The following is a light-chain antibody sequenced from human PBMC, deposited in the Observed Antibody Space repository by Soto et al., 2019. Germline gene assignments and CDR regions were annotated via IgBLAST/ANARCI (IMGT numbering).Light chain of an antibody. CDR3: QQYTTYPYT. Sequence: DIQMTQSPSTVSASVGDRVTITCRASQSVTNWLAWYQQKPGKAPNLLIYDASRLQSGIPSRFSGSGSGTEFTLTISSLQPDDFATYYCQQYTTYPYTFGQGTKLEIK. V-gene: IGKV1-5*01. CDR2: DAS. CDR1: QSVTNW. J-gene: IGKJ2*01.